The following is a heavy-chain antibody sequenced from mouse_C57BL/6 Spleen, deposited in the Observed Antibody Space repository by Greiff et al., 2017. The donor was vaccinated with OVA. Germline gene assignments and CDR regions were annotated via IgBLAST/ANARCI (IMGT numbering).Heavy chain of an antibody. J-gene: IGHJ2*01. CDR1: GFNIKDDY. D-gene: IGHD1-1*01. CDR3: TTRYYGSLFDY. CDR2: IDPENGDT. V-gene: IGHV14-4*01. Sequence: VQLKQSGAELVRPGASVKLSCTASGFNIKDDYMHWVKQRPEQGLEWIGWIDPENGDTEYASKFQGKATITADTSSNTAYLQLSSLTSEDTAVYYCTTRYYGSLFDYWGQGTTLTVSS.